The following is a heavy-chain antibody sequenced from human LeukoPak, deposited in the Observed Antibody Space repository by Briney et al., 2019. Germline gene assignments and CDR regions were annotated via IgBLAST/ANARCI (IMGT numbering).Heavy chain of an antibody. J-gene: IGHJ3*02. CDR3: ARGASVVPGIDNAFDI. Sequence: GGSLRLSCAASGFTFSSYRMNWVRQAPGKGLEWVSFISRSSSYINYVDSVKGRFTISRDNAKNSLYLQMNSLRADDTALYYCARGASVVPGIDNAFDIWGQGTMVTVSS. D-gene: IGHD6-19*01. CDR1: GFTFSSYR. V-gene: IGHV3-21*01. CDR2: ISRSSSYI.